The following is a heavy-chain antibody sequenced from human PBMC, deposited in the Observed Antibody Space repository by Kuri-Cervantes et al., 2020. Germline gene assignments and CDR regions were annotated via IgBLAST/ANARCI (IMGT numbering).Heavy chain of an antibody. D-gene: IGHD6-13*01. V-gene: IGHV1-2*02. CDR2: INPNSGGT. CDR3: ARDAYSGSWHTIDNWFDP. J-gene: IGHJ5*02. CDR1: GYTFTGYY. Sequence: ASVKVSCKASGYTFTGYYMHWVRQAPGQGLEWMGWINPNSGGTNYAQKFQGRVTMTRDTSISTAYMELSRLRSDDTAVYYCARDAYSGSWHTIDNWFDPWGQGTLVTVSS.